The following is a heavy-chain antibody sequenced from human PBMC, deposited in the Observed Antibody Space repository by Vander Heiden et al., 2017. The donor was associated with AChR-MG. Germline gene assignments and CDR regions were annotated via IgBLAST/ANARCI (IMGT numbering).Heavy chain of an antibody. D-gene: IGHD2-15*01. CDR1: GYPFTSYG. V-gene: IGHV1-18*01. Sequence: QVQLVQSGAEVKKPGASVKVSCKASGYPFTSYGTSWVRQAPGQGLEWMGWISAYNGNTNYAQKLQGRVTMTTDTSTSTAYMELRSLRSDDTAVYYCASCSVVAVNRGVWYYGMDVWGQGTTVTVSS. J-gene: IGHJ6*02. CDR3: ASCSVVAVNRGVWYYGMDV. CDR2: ISAYNGNT.